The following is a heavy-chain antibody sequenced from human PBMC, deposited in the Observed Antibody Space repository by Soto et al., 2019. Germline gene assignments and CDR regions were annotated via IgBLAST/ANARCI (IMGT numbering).Heavy chain of an antibody. CDR1: GYTFTSYG. J-gene: IGHJ6*02. CDR3: AREITIFGVVSVPYYYGMDV. D-gene: IGHD3-3*01. Sequence: GASVKVSCKASGYTFTSYGISWVRQAPGQGLEWMGWISAYNGNTNYAQKLQGRVTMTTDTSTSTAYMELRSLRSDDTAVYYCAREITIFGVVSVPYYYGMDVWGQGTTVTVS. V-gene: IGHV1-18*01. CDR2: ISAYNGNT.